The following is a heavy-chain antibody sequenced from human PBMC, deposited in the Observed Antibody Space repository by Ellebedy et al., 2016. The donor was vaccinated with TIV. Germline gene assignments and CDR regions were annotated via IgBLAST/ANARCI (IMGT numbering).Heavy chain of an antibody. CDR3: ARDVGGGYFDF. CDR2: INFDGSEK. Sequence: GESLKISCAGSGFTFISYWMTWARQAPGKGLEWLDNINFDGSEKSFVDSVKGRLTISRHNAKNSVYLEMNSLRAEDTAVYYCARDVGGGYFDFWGQGTLVTVSS. D-gene: IGHD2-21*01. V-gene: IGHV3-7*01. CDR1: GFTFISYW. J-gene: IGHJ4*02.